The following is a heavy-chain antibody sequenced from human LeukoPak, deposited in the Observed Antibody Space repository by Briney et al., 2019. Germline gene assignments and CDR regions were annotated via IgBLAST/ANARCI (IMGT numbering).Heavy chain of an antibody. CDR2: ISYDGSNK. J-gene: IGHJ6*04. CDR1: GFTFSSYG. V-gene: IGHV3-30*18. Sequence: GRTLRLSCAASGFTFSSYGMHWVRQAPGKGLEWVAVISYDGSNKYYADSVKGRFTISRDNSKNTLYLQMNSLRAEDTAVYYCAKDRGYCSSTSCHDPGYGMDVWGKGTTVIVSS. D-gene: IGHD2-2*01. CDR3: AKDRGYCSSTSCHDPGYGMDV.